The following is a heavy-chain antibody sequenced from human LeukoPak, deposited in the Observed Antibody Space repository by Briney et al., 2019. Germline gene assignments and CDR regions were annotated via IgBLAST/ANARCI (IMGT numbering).Heavy chain of an antibody. D-gene: IGHD3-10*01. CDR3: TTDRVLLWFGELY. Sequence: GGSLRLSCAASGFTFSNAWMSWVRQAPGKGLEWVGRIKSKTDGGTTDYAAPVKGRFTISRDDSKNTLYLQMNSLKTEDTAVYYCTTDRVLLWFGELYWGQGTLVTVSS. CDR2: IKSKTDGGTT. V-gene: IGHV3-15*01. CDR1: GFTFSNAW. J-gene: IGHJ4*02.